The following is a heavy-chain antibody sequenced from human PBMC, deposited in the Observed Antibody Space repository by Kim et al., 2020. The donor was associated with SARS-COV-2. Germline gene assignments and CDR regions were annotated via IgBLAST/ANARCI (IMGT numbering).Heavy chain of an antibody. V-gene: IGHV4-59*01. CDR2: VYDSGST. D-gene: IGHD3-22*01. J-gene: IGHJ2*01. CDR1: GGSITENY. Sequence: SETLSLTCSVSGGSITENYWNWIRQPPGKRLEWIGYVYDSGSTNYNPSLKSRVTISVDTSKTHFSLKLSSVTAADTAVYYCARCVGSGYYSCWYFDLWGRGTLVTVSS. CDR3: ARCVGSGYYSCWYFDL.